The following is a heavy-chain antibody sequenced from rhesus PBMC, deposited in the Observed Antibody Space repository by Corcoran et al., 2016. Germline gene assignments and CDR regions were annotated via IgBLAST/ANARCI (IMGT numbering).Heavy chain of an antibody. V-gene: IGHV3S5*01. CDR2: INSGGVST. CDR3: AKAYSSGWYPYYFDY. D-gene: IGHD6-31*01. Sequence: EVQLVETGGGLVQPGGSLKLSCAASGFTFSSYGMSWVRQAPGKGLEWVSAINSGGVSTYSADPVKGRFTISRDNSKNTLSLQMNSLRAEDTAVYYCAKAYSSGWYPYYFDYWGQGVLVTVSS. CDR1: GFTFSSYG. J-gene: IGHJ4*01.